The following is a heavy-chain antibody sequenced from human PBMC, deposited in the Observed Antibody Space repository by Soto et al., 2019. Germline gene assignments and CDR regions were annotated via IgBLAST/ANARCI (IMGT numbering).Heavy chain of an antibody. CDR2: ILHTGHT. D-gene: IGHD2-15*01. CDR3: ARSPRRVDGKWYLDY. CDR1: GDSFSSSNW. J-gene: IGHJ4*02. Sequence: QVQLQGSGPGLVEPSGTLSLTCGVSGDSFSSSNWWTWVRQPPGKGLEWIGDILHTGHTDYSPSLRSRLTISIDSSKKEFSLTLTSVTATDTAIYYCARSPRRVDGKWYLDYWGQGVLVTVSS. V-gene: IGHV4-4*02.